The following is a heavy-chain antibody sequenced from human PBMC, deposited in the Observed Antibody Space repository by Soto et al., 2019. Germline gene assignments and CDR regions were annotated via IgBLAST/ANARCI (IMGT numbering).Heavy chain of an antibody. J-gene: IGHJ6*03. D-gene: IGHD3-9*01. CDR3: ARPNAGPRILTCWGYYYYMDV. CDR1: GGSFSGYY. Sequence: SETLSLTCAVYGGSFSGYYWSWIRQPPGKGLEWIGEINHSGSTNYNPSLKSRVTISVDTSKNQFSLKLSSVTAADTAVYYCARPNAGPRILTCWGYYYYMDVWGKGTTVTVSS. V-gene: IGHV4-34*01. CDR2: INHSGST.